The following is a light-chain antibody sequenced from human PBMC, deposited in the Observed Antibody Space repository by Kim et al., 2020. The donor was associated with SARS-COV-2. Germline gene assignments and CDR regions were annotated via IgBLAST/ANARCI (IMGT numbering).Light chain of an antibody. CDR1: KLEEKF. J-gene: IGLJ3*02. V-gene: IGLV3-1*01. CDR2: EDT. Sequence: VSPGQAASITCAGDKLEEKFASWFQQKPGQSPVLVIYEDTKRPSGIPERISGSTSGNTATLTISGTQAMDEADYYCQTWDSSTVVFGGGTKLTVL. CDR3: QTWDSSTVV.